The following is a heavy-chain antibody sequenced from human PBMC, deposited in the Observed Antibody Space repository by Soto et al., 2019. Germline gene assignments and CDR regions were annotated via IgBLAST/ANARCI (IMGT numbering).Heavy chain of an antibody. CDR3: ATQTGATDHDRKDV. CDR1: GFTFTSSG. V-gene: IGHV1-58*02. J-gene: IGHJ6*02. Sequence: GASVKVSCKASGFTFTSSGMQWVRQARGQRLEWIGWIVVGSGNTNYAQKFQERVTITRDMSTSTDYMELSRLRSEDTAVYYCATQTGATDHDRKDVPAQGTTVPVS. D-gene: IGHD1-1*01. CDR2: IVVGSGNT.